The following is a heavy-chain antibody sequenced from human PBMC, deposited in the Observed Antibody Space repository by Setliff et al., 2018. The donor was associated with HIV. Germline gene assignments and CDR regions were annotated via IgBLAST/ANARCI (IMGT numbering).Heavy chain of an antibody. CDR1: GGSVSSGSYY. D-gene: IGHD6-19*01. Sequence: LSLTCSVSGGSVSSGSYYWGWIRQPPGKGLEWIGTLYFTGSTYYNPSLKSRVTISVDTSKNQFSLKLTSVTAADSATYYCARWVYNSAWSLDYWGQGTLVTVSS. CDR3: ARWVYNSAWSLDY. J-gene: IGHJ4*02. V-gene: IGHV4-39*01. CDR2: LYFTGST.